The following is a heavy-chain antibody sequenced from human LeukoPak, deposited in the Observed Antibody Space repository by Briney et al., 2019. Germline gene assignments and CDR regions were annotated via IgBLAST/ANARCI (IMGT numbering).Heavy chain of an antibody. CDR1: GFTFSTYT. J-gene: IGHJ6*02. D-gene: IGHD2-8*01. CDR2: IDSSSSYI. CDR3: AKASTYCTNGVCYSDYYYYGMDV. V-gene: IGHV3-21*04. Sequence: PGGSLRLSCAASGFTFSTYTMTWVRQAPGKGLEWVSSIDSSSSYIYYADSVKGRFTISRDNAKNSLYLQMNSLRAEDTAVYYCAKASTYCTNGVCYSDYYYYGMDVWGQGTTVTVSS.